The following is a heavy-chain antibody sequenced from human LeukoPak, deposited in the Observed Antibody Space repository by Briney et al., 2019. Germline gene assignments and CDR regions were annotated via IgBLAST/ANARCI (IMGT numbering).Heavy chain of an antibody. Sequence: GGSLRLSCAASGFTLSSYAMSWVRQAPGKGLEWVSAISGSGGSTYYADSVKGRFTISRDNSKNTLYLQMNSLRAEDTAVYYCAKGRGLVVITTFGTFDYWGQGTLVTVSS. CDR3: AKGRGLVVITTFGTFDY. V-gene: IGHV3-23*01. D-gene: IGHD3-22*01. J-gene: IGHJ4*02. CDR1: GFTLSSYA. CDR2: ISGSGGST.